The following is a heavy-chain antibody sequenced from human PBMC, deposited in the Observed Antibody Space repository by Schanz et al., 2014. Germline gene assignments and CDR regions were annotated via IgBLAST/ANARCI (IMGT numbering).Heavy chain of an antibody. J-gene: IGHJ4*02. CDR3: ARGGFFDSTSFDS. D-gene: IGHD2-2*01. CDR1: GYSFTTYD. CDR2: MNPTTGNR. Sequence: QVQVVQSGAEVKKPGASVRVSCKASGYSFTTYDVNWVRQATGQGLEWMGWMNPTTGNRGYAQNFQGRLTVTRDTSTSTVNMELSSLRSEDTAVYYCARGGFFDSTSFDSWGQGTLVTVSS. V-gene: IGHV1-8*01.